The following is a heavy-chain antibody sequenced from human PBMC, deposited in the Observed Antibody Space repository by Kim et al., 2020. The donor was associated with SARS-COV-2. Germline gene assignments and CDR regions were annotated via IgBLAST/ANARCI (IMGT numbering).Heavy chain of an antibody. V-gene: IGHV3-33*03. J-gene: IGHJ4*02. CDR1: GFTFRSYG. Sequence: GGSLRLSCAASGFTFRSYGMHWVRQAPGKGLEWVAVIWYDGSKKDYADSVKGRFTVTRDNSKNMLYLEVNNLRAEDTALYYCTKDNLDYWGQGTLVTVSS. CDR2: IWYDGSKK. CDR3: TKDNLDY.